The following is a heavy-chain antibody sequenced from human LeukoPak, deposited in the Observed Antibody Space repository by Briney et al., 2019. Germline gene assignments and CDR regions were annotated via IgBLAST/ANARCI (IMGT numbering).Heavy chain of an antibody. Sequence: GGSLRLSCAASGFAFSSNYMSWVRQAPGKGLEWVSVIYSGGSTYYADSVKGRFTISRDNSKNTLYLQMNSLRAEDTAVNYCARGHVMGSGSYSAYYYYGMDVWGQGTTVTVSS. D-gene: IGHD3-10*01. CDR2: IYSGGST. CDR3: ARGHVMGSGSYSAYYYYGMDV. CDR1: GFAFSSNY. J-gene: IGHJ6*02. V-gene: IGHV3-53*01.